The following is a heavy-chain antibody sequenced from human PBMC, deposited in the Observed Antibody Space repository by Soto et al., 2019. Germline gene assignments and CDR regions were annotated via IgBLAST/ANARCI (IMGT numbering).Heavy chain of an antibody. CDR2: IYPGDSDT. V-gene: IGHV5-51*01. D-gene: IGHD2-15*01. J-gene: IGHJ4*02. CDR1: GYTFTEYW. Sequence: PGESLKISCKASGYTFTEYWIGWVRQMPGKGLEWMGIIYPGDSDTRYSPSFQGQVTMSADKSISTAYLQWNSLKASDTAIYYCARPPYCTGGSCYFDIWGQGTLVTVS. CDR3: ARPPYCTGGSCYFDI.